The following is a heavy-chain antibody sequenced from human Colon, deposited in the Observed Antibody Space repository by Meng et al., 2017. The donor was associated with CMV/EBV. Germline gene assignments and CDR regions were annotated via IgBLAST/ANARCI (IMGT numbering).Heavy chain of an antibody. V-gene: IGHV3-66*01. CDR1: GFSVRNNY. D-gene: IGHD2-21*01. J-gene: IGHJ5*02. CDR2: IYDTGRT. CDR3: ARNRLECGGDCYFADS. Sequence: GESLKISCTASGFSVRNNYVSWVRQGPGKGLEWVSVIYDTGRTYYADSVKGRFTVSRDESKNTVSLQMNNLRAEDTAVYYCARNRLECGGDCYFADSWGQGTLVTVSS.